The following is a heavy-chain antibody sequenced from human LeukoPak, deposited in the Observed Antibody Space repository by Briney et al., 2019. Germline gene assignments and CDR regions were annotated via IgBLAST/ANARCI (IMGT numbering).Heavy chain of an antibody. CDR2: ISGSGCST. V-gene: IGHV3-23*01. D-gene: IGHD6-19*01. J-gene: IGHJ6*04. CDR1: GFTFSSYS. Sequence: GGSLRLSCAASGFTFSSYSMSGVRQAPGKGLEWVSAISGSGCSTYYADSVKGRFTISRDNSKNTLYLQMNSLRAEDTAVYYCAKGLVPTLGIAVAGTYYGMDVWGKGTTVTVSS. CDR3: AKGLVPTLGIAVAGTYYGMDV.